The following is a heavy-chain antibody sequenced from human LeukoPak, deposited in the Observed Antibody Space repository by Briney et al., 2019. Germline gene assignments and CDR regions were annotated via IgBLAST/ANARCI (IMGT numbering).Heavy chain of an antibody. CDR1: GYTFIAYY. CDR2: INPSGGST. V-gene: IGHV1-46*01. J-gene: IGHJ6*02. D-gene: IGHD2-15*01. Sequence: GASVKVSCKASGYTFIAYYIHWVRQAPGQGLEWMGIINPSGGSTTYAQNFQGRVTMTRDTSTSAVYMELSSLGSEDTAVYYCARDNPGLLEVASYYYYGMDVWGQGTTVTVSS. CDR3: ARDNPGLLEVASYYYYGMDV.